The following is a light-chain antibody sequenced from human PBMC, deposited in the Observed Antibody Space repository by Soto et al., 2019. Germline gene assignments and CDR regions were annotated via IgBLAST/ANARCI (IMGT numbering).Light chain of an antibody. V-gene: IGLV4-69*01. CDR3: QTWSTDIRV. Sequence: QAVVTQPPSASASLGASVKLTCTLSSGPNSYAIAWHQQQPEKGPRYLMKLNSDGSHSKGDGIPDRFSGYCSGAERYLTISSLQSEDEADYYCQTWSTDIRVFGGGTKLTVL. CDR1: SGPNSYA. CDR2: LNSDGSH. J-gene: IGLJ3*02.